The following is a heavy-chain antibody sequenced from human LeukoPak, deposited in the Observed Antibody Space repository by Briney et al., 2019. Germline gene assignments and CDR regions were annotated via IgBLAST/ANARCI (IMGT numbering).Heavy chain of an antibody. Sequence: PGGSLRFSCAASGFIFSDYYMTWMRQAPGQGLEWISYISSSGNSMHYADSVKGRFTISRDNTKNSLYLQLNSLRAEDTAVYYCARGNWYSFDYWGQGALVTVSS. CDR1: GFIFSDYY. D-gene: IGHD1-20*01. CDR2: ISSSGNSM. CDR3: ARGNWYSFDY. V-gene: IGHV3-11*01. J-gene: IGHJ4*02.